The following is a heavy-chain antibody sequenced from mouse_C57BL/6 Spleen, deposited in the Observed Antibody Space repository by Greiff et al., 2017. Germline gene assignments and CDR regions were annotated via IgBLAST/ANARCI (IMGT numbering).Heavy chain of an antibody. CDR1: GYTFTSYW. D-gene: IGHD1-1*01. CDR2: IDPSDSYT. CDR3: ARVRDYYGSSPWYFDV. J-gene: IGHJ1*03. Sequence: QVQLQQPGAELVRPGTSVKLSCKASGYTFTSYWMHWVKQRPGQGLEWIGVIDPSDSYTNYNQKFKGKATLSVDTSSSTAYMQLSSLTSEDSAVYYCARVRDYYGSSPWYFDVWGTGTTVTVSS. V-gene: IGHV1-59*01.